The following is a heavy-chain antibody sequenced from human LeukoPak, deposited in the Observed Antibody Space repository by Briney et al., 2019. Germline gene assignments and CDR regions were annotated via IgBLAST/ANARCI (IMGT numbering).Heavy chain of an antibody. CDR2: INHSGST. CDR1: GDSISSSDNY. Sequence: PSETLSLTCTVSGDSISSSDNYWGWIRQPPGKGLEWIGEINHSGSTNYNPSLKSRVTISVDTSKNQISLKLSSVTAADTAVYYCARFVTYYYDSSGNFRGVLFFDPWGQGTLVTVSS. CDR3: ARFVTYYYDSSGNFRGVLFFDP. J-gene: IGHJ5*02. V-gene: IGHV4-39*07. D-gene: IGHD3-22*01.